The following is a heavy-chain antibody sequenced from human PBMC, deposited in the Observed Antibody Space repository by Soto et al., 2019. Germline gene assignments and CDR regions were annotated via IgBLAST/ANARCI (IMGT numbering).Heavy chain of an antibody. CDR3: AREDSIIIPAVSDF. V-gene: IGHV3-21*04. J-gene: IGHJ4*02. CDR1: GFTFNNYG. Sequence: PGGSLRLSCVVSGFTFNNYGINWVRQAPGKGLEWVPTVSKSDYTYYSDSVKGRFTISRDNAKNTVSLQMNTLRAEDTAVYYCAREDSIIIPAVSDFWGQGPLVTVSS. CDR2: VSKSDYT. D-gene: IGHD2-2*01.